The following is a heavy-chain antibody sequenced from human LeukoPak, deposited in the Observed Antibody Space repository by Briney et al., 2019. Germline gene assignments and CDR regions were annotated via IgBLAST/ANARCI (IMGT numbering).Heavy chain of an antibody. CDR3: ARDLYGAFDY. CDR2: IPYSGST. D-gene: IGHD4-17*01. V-gene: IGHV4-59*01. Sequence: SETLSLTCLVSGGSISDSYWSWIRQPPGKGLEWIGYIPYSGSTNSNPSLKSRVTISVDTSKSQFSLTLNSVTAADTAVYYCARDLYGAFDYWGQGTLVTVSS. CDR1: GGSISDSY. J-gene: IGHJ4*02.